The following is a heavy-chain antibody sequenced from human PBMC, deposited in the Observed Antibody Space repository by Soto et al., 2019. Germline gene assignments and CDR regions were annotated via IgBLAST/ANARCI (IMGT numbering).Heavy chain of an antibody. J-gene: IGHJ4*02. V-gene: IGHV1-69*01. CDR1: GGTFSNYA. D-gene: IGHD1-1*01. Sequence: QVQVVQSGAEVKKPGSSVKVSCKASGGTFSNYAISWVRQAPGHGLEWVGGIIPLTETPGYAQRVQGRLTITAGGITSAAYMEMSSLRSDDTAVYYCAIGTRNGWTCDFWGQGPLVTVSS. CDR3: AIGTRNGWTCDF. CDR2: IIPLTETP.